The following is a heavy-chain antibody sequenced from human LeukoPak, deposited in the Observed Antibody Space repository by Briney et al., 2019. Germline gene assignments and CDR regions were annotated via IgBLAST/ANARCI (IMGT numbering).Heavy chain of an antibody. CDR1: GASISSYY. J-gene: IGHJ4*02. V-gene: IGHV4-59*01. CDR2: IYYSGST. CDR3: ASGPYPAAGTDHQFDY. Sequence: SETLSLTCTVSGASISSYYWSWIRQTPGKGLEWTGYIYYSGSTHYNPSLKSRVTISVDTSKNQFSLRLSSMTAADTAVYYCASGPYPAAGTDHQFDYWGQGTLVTVSS. D-gene: IGHD6-13*01.